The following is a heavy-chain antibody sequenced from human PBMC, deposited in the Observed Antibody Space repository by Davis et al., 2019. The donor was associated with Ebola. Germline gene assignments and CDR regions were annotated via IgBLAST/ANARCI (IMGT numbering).Heavy chain of an antibody. CDR2: IYYSGST. J-gene: IGHJ4*02. CDR1: GGSISSYY. D-gene: IGHD3-22*01. Sequence: SETLSLTCTVSGGSISSYYWSWIRQPPGKGLEWIGYIYYSGSTNYNPSPKSRVIISVDTSKNQFSLKLSSVTAADTAVYYCARDGYYDSSGYYYVVMDLGGVDYWGQGTLVTVSS. CDR3: ARDGYYDSSGYYYVVMDLGGVDY. V-gene: IGHV4-59*12.